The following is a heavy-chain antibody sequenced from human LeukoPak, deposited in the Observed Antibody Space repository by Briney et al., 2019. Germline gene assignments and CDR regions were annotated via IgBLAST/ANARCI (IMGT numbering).Heavy chain of an antibody. D-gene: IGHD6-19*01. CDR1: GGSIRSSYYY. CDR2: IYDSGST. J-gene: IGHJ4*02. V-gene: IGHV4-39*02. Sequence: PSETLSLTCTVSGGSIRSSYYYWGWIRQPPGKGLEWIGSIYDSGSTYYNPSLKSRVTISVDTSKNQFSLKLNSVTAADTAVYYCAKDRDSSGWYTHDYWGQGTLVTVSS. CDR3: AKDRDSSGWYTHDY.